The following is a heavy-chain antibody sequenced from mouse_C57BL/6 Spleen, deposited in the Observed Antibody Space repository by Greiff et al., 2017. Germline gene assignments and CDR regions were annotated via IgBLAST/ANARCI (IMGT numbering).Heavy chain of an antibody. CDR3: AREGGYRGFDY. CDR2: IYPGDGDT. V-gene: IGHV1-82*01. CDR1: GYAFSSSW. D-gene: IGHD2-12*01. Sequence: QVQLKESGPELVKPGASVKISCKASGYAFSSSWMNWVKQRPGKGLEWIGRIYPGDGDTNYNGKFKGKATLTADKSSSTAYMQLSSLTSEDSAVYFCAREGGYRGFDYWGQGTTLTVSS. J-gene: IGHJ2*01.